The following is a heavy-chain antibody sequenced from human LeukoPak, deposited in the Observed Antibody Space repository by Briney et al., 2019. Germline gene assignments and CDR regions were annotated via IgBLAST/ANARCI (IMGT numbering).Heavy chain of an antibody. J-gene: IGHJ4*02. CDR3: TGEGSSGYYRVDY. V-gene: IGHV3-15*01. CDR2: IKSKTDGGTT. Sequence: PGGALGLSCAASGFTFSNAWMSWVRQAPGKGLEWVGRIKSKTDGGTTDYAAPVKGRFTISRDDSKNTLYLQMNSLKTEDTAVYYCTGEGSSGYYRVDYWGQGTLVTVSS. CDR1: GFTFSNAW. D-gene: IGHD3-22*01.